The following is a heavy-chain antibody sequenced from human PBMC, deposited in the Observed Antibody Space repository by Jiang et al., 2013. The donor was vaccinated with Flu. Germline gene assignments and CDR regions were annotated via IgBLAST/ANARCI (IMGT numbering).Heavy chain of an antibody. J-gene: IGHJ6*01. D-gene: IGHD3-10*01. V-gene: IGHV1-2*06. CDR1: GYTFTGYY. Sequence: SGAEVKKPGASVKVSCKASGYTFTGYYMHWVRQAPGQGLEWMGRINPNSGGTNYAQKFQGRVTMTRDTSISTAYMELSRLRSDDTAVYYCAREITMVQGVIRHYYYYGMDVWG. CDR2: INPNSGGT. CDR3: AREITMVQGVIRHYYYYGMDV.